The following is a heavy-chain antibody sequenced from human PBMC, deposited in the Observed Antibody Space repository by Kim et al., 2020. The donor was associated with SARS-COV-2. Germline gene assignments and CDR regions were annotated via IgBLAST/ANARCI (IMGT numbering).Heavy chain of an antibody. Sequence: GGSLRLSCAASGFTFSSYWMSWVRQAPGKGLEWVANIKQDGSEKYYVDSVKGRFTISRDNAKNSLYLQMNSLRAEDTAVYYCARDLEGDSSSCAFDYWGQGTLVTVSS. CDR2: IKQDGSEK. V-gene: IGHV3-7*03. D-gene: IGHD6-6*01. J-gene: IGHJ4*02. CDR1: GFTFSSYW. CDR3: ARDLEGDSSSCAFDY.